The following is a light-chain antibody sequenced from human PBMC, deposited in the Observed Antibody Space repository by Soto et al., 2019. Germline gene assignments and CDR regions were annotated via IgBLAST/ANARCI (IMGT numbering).Light chain of an antibody. CDR3: QQYNSYLWT. J-gene: IGKJ1*01. V-gene: IGKV1-5*03. CDR1: QSINSW. Sequence: DLQITHSHYTLSASVGDRVTITCRASQSINSWLAWYQQKPGKAPKFLIYKASTLESGVPSRFSGSGSGTEFTLTISSLQPDDFATYYCQQYNSYLWTFGQGTKVDIK. CDR2: KAS.